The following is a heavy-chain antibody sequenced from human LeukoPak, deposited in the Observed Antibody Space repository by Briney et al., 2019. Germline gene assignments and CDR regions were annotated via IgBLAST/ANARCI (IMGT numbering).Heavy chain of an antibody. V-gene: IGHV4-34*01. Sequence: AETLSLTCGLHGGSFSGYHWTWVRERPGKGLEWMGDINHSGSTHYTPPLTSRVTISVDKSNKKFSLNLHAVTAAETRVYYSARGFTTSSLWFDPWGEGIQVTVSP. CDR1: GGSFSGYH. D-gene: IGHD6-6*01. CDR2: INHSGST. CDR3: ARGFTTSSLWFDP. J-gene: IGHJ5*02.